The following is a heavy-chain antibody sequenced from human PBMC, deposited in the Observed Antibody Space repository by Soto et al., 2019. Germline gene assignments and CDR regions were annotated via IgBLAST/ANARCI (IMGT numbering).Heavy chain of an antibody. CDR3: ARAGRAMSYGLGDFDY. CDR1: GFTFSSYA. Sequence: QVQLVESGGGVVQPGRSLRLSCAASGFTFSSYAMHWVRQAPGKGLEWVAVISYDGSNKYYADSVKGRFTISRDNSKNALYLQMNSLRAEDTAVFYCARAGRAMSYGLGDFDYCGQGTLVTVSS. D-gene: IGHD3-16*01. V-gene: IGHV3-30-3*01. J-gene: IGHJ4*02. CDR2: ISYDGSNK.